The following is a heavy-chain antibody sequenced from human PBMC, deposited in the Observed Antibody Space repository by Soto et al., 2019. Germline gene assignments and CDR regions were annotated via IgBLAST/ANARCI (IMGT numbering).Heavy chain of an antibody. CDR2: ISGSGGST. D-gene: IGHD3-9*01. CDR1: GFTFSSYA. J-gene: IGHJ6*02. Sequence: PGGSLRLSCAASGFTFSSYAMSWVRQAPGKGLEWVSAISGSGGSTYYADSVKGRFTISRDNSKNTLYLQMNSLRAEDTAVYYCASQLVSYYYGMDVWGQGTTVTVSS. CDR3: ASQLVSYYYGMDV. V-gene: IGHV3-23*01.